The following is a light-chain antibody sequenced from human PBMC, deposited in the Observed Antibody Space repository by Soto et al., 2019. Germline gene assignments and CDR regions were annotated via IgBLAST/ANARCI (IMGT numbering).Light chain of an antibody. CDR3: QQYNNWPLT. CDR2: AAS. Sequence: EIVMSQSPATLSVSPGERVTLSCRASQSVSNNLAWYQQKPGQAPRLLIYAASTRATGIPARFSGSGSATEFTLTISSLQSEDFGVYYCQQYNNWPLTFGGGTKVEIK. CDR1: QSVSNN. J-gene: IGKJ4*01. V-gene: IGKV3-15*01.